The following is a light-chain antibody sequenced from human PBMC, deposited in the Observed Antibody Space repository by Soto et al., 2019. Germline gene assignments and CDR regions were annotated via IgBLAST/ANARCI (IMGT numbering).Light chain of an antibody. J-gene: IGKJ5*01. CDR3: PQRHLWPIT. Sequence: DIHMNQSPPTLSRSVGDRVTITCRASQTISSWLAWYQLKPGAAPKLLISHASNLAGGVPSRFRGSGSGTDFTLTISSLEPEDSEVYYCPQRHLWPITSGQGTRLEIK. V-gene: IGKV1-5*01. CDR1: QTISSW. CDR2: HAS.